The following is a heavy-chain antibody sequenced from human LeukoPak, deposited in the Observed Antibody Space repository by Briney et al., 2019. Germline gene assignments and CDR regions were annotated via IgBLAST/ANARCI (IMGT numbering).Heavy chain of an antibody. CDR1: GFTFSSYW. CDR3: ARGRGRTTPNNYYYYGMDV. CDR2: INHSGST. J-gene: IGHJ6*02. V-gene: IGHV4-34*01. D-gene: IGHD4-17*01. Sequence: PGGSLRLSCAASGFTFSSYWMSWVRQPPGKGLEWIGEINHSGSTNYNPSLKSRVTISVDTSKNQFSLKLSSVTAADTAVYYCARGRGRTTPNNYYYYGMDVWGQGTTVTVSS.